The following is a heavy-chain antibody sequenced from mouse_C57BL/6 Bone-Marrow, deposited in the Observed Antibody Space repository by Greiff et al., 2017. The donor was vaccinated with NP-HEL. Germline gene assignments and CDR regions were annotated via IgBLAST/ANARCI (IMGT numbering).Heavy chain of an antibody. V-gene: IGHV2-2*01. CDR2: IWSGGST. J-gene: IGHJ4*01. CDR1: GFSLTSYG. D-gene: IGHD1-1*01. Sequence: QVQLQQSGPGLVQPSQSLSITCTVSGFSLTSYGVHWVRQSPGKGLEWLGVIWSGGSTAYNAAFISRLSISKDNSESQVFFKMNSLQADDTAIYYCATIICYRAMDYWGQGTSVTVSS. CDR3: ATIICYRAMDY.